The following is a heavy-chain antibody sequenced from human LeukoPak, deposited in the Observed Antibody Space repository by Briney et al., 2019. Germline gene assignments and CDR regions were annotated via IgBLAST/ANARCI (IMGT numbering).Heavy chain of an antibody. Sequence: PSETLSLTCTVSGGSISSTSYYWRSIRQPPGKGLEWIGSIYYSGSTYYNPSLKSRITISVDTSKNQFSLKLSSVTAADTAVYYCARRLAVVTQEIDYWGQGTLVTVSS. CDR3: ARRLAVVTQEIDY. J-gene: IGHJ4*02. CDR2: IYYSGST. CDR1: GGSISSTSYY. D-gene: IGHD4-23*01. V-gene: IGHV4-39*01.